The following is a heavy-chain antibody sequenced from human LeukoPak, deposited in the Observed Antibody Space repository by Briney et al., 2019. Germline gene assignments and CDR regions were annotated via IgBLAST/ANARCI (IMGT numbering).Heavy chain of an antibody. D-gene: IGHD7-27*01. Sequence: AASVKVSCKASGYTFSGYFMHWVRQAPGQGLEWMGRINPGRGDTEFAQKFQGRVTMTRDTSISTAYMEVSGQTFDDTAIYYCARDLSSTPNWELDHWGQGTLVTVSS. CDR3: ARDLSSTPNWELDH. CDR2: INPGRGDT. CDR1: GYTFSGYF. J-gene: IGHJ5*02. V-gene: IGHV1-2*06.